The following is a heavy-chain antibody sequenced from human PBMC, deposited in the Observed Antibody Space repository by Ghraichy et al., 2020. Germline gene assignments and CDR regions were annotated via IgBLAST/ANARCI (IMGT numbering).Heavy chain of an antibody. V-gene: IGHV4-4*07. J-gene: IGHJ5*02. D-gene: IGHD3-16*02. CDR3: ARAPPSGSNRLFDH. CDR2: IYPNENT. CDR1: GGSISSSY. Sequence: TLSLTCSVSGGSISSSYWNWIRQPAGKGLEWIGRIYPNENTHYNPSLQSRVSMSLDRTKNQFSLRLESVTAADTAIYYCARAPPSGSNRLFDHWGQGTHVFVSS.